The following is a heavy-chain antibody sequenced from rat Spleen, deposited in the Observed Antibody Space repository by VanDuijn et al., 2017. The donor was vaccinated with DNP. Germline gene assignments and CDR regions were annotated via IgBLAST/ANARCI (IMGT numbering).Heavy chain of an antibody. J-gene: IGHJ3*01. Sequence: ELKLVESGGGLVQPRRSLKLSCGASGFNFNDYWMGWVRQAPGKGLEWIGEINKDSSTINYSPSLKDKFTISRDNVQNTLYLQMSKLGSEDTAIYYCARLGWHGWFAYWGQGTLVTVSS. D-gene: IGHD1-11*01. CDR1: GFNFNDYW. V-gene: IGHV4-2*01. CDR2: INKDSSTI. CDR3: ARLGWHGWFAY.